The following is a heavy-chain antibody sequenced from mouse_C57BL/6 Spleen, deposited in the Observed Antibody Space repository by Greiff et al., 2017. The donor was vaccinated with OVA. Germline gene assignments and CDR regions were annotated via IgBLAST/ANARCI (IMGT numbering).Heavy chain of an antibody. CDR3: ARSPDGYDPYYFDY. CDR1: GFTFTDYY. CDR2: IRNKANGYTT. J-gene: IGHJ2*01. D-gene: IGHD2-2*01. Sequence: EVKVVESGGGLVQPGGSLSLSCAASGFTFTDYYMSWVRQPPGKALEWLGFIRNKANGYTTEYSASVKGRFTISRDNSQSILYLQMNALRAEDSATYYCARSPDGYDPYYFDYWGQGTTLTVSS. V-gene: IGHV7-3*01.